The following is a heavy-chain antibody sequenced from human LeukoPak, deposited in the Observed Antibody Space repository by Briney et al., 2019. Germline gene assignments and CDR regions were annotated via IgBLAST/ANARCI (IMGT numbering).Heavy chain of an antibody. CDR2: ITYDGSA. CDR3: ARQFATASADTRGYFDF. CDR1: GASISSSNDY. D-gene: IGHD2-2*01. V-gene: IGHV4-39*01. Sequence: KASETPSPACSVSGASISSSNDYWGWIRQAPGKGLEWIGSITYDGSAHYNPSLMSRATILVDTSKNQFSLKLSSLTAADAAMYYCARQFATASADTRGYFDFWGQGTVVTVSS. J-gene: IGHJ4*02.